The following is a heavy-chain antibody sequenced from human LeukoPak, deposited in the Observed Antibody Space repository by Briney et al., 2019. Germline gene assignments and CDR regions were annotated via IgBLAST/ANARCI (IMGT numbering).Heavy chain of an antibody. V-gene: IGHV4-59*01. Sequence: PPETLSLTCTVSGGSISSYYWSWIRQPPGKGLEWIGYIYYSGSTNYNPSLKSRVTISVDTSKNQFSLKLSSVTAADTAVYYCARAGELFPFDYWGQGTLVTVSS. J-gene: IGHJ4*02. CDR1: GGSISSYY. CDR3: ARAGELFPFDY. CDR2: IYYSGST. D-gene: IGHD3-10*01.